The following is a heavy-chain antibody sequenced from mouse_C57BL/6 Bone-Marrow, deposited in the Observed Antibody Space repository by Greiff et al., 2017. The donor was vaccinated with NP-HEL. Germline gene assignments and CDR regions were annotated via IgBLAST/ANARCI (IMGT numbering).Heavy chain of an antibody. CDR1: GYTFTNYW. J-gene: IGHJ2*01. CDR2: IYPGGGYT. Sequence: VMLVESGAELVRPGTSVKMSCKASGYTFTNYWIGWAKQRPGHGLEWIGDIYPGGGYTNYNEKFKGKATLTADKSSSTAYMQFSSLTSEDSAIYYCARLGGLYFDYWGQGTTLTVSS. V-gene: IGHV1-63*01. CDR3: ARLGGLYFDY. D-gene: IGHD3-3*01.